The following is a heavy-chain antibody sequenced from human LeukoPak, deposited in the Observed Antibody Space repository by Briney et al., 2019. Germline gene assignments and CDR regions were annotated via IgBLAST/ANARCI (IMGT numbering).Heavy chain of an antibody. CDR2: INPNSGGT. CDR3: ARADDSVEASGHFDH. Sequence: GASVKVSCKASGYTFTGYYIHWVRQAPGQGLEWMGWINPNSGGTNYAQKFQGRVTMTRDTSISTAYMELSRLRSDDTAVYYCARADDSVEASGHFDHWGQGTLVTVSS. V-gene: IGHV1-2*02. D-gene: IGHD3-22*01. CDR1: GYTFTGYY. J-gene: IGHJ4*02.